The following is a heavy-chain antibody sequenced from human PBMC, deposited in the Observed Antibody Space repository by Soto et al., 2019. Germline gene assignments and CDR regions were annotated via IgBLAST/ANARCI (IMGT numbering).Heavy chain of an antibody. CDR2: ISGSGGST. D-gene: IGHD3-22*01. CDR3: AKGITMMVVATSGGNYFDY. V-gene: IGHV3-23*01. J-gene: IGHJ4*02. CDR1: GFTFSSYA. Sequence: GGSLRLSCAASGFTFSSYAMSWVRQAPGKRLEWVSAISGSGGSTYYADSVKGRFTISRDNSKNTLYLQMNSLRAEDTAVYYCAKGITMMVVATSGGNYFDYWGQGTLVTVSS.